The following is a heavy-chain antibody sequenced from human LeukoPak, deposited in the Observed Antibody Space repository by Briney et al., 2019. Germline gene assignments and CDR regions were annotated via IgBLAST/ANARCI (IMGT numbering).Heavy chain of an antibody. Sequence: GGSLRLSCAASGFTFSSYAMSWVRQAPGKGLEWVSAISGSGGSTYYADSVKGRFTSSRDKSKSTLYLQMNSLRAEDTAVYYCAKDSRSSQSPGDAFDIWGQGTMVTVSS. CDR1: GFTFSSYA. J-gene: IGHJ3*02. CDR2: ISGSGGST. D-gene: IGHD2-15*01. V-gene: IGHV3-23*01. CDR3: AKDSRSSQSPGDAFDI.